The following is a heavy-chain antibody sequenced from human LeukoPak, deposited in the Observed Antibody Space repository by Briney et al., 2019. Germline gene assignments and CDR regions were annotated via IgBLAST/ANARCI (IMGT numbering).Heavy chain of an antibody. V-gene: IGHV4-34*01. CDR1: GGSFSGYY. CDR3: ARGRRGITMIVVVTPGYFDY. J-gene: IGHJ4*02. D-gene: IGHD3-22*01. CDR2: INHSGST. Sequence: ASETLSLTCAVYGGSFSGYYWSRIRQPPGKGLEWIGEINHSGSTNYNPSLKSRVTISVDTSKNQFSLKLSPVTAADTAVYYCARGRRGITMIVVVTPGYFDYWGQGTLVTVSS.